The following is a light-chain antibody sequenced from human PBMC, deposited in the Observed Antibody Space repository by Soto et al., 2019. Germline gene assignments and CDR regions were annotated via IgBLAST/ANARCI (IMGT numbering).Light chain of an antibody. J-gene: IGKJ4*01. CDR2: DAS. CDR1: QGIGSA. CDR3: QNFRSSAIS. V-gene: IGKV1-13*02. Sequence: AIQLTQSPSSLSESVGDRVSITCRASQGIGSALAWYQLKPGAAPALLIYDASTLESGVPSRFSGSRSGADFTLTISSLQPEDFATYYCQNFRSSAISFGGGTKVEIK.